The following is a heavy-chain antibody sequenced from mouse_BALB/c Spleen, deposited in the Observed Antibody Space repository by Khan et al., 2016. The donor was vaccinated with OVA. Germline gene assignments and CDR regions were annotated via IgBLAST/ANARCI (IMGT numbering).Heavy chain of an antibody. Sequence: QIQLVQSGPELKKPGATVKISCKASGYTFTNYGMNWVKQAPGKALKWMGWISTYTGEPTYADDFKGRFAFSLETSASTAYLQINNLKNEDTATYYCTRPPHFSYVLVYWGQGTSVTVSS. J-gene: IGHJ4*01. CDR3: TRPPHFSYVLVY. CDR1: GYTFTNYG. CDR2: ISTYTGEP. V-gene: IGHV9-3-1*01.